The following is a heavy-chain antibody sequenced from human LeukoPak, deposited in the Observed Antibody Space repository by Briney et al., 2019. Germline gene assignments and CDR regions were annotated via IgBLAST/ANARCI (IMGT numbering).Heavy chain of an antibody. D-gene: IGHD3-9*01. CDR3: ARADVLRYFDWLNPFDY. CDR1: GYTFTSYG. CDR2: VSAYNGNT. V-gene: IGHV1-18*01. J-gene: IGHJ4*02. Sequence: GASAKVSCKASGYTFTSYGISWVRQAPGQGLEWMGWVSAYNGNTNCAQKLQGRVTMTTDTSTSTAYMELRSLRSDDTAVYYCARADVLRYFDWLNPFDYWGQGTLVTVSS.